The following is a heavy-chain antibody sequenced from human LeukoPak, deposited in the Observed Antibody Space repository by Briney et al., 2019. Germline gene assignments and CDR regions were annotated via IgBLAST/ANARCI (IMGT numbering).Heavy chain of an antibody. V-gene: IGHV3-48*02. CDR3: ASGSYGQFDY. D-gene: IGHD3-16*01. Sequence: GGSLRLSCAAPGFTLSSHSMNWVGQAPGMGLEWVSYISSGSATIYYADSVKGRFTISRDNAKNSLYLQMSGLRDEDTAVYYCASGSYGQFDYWGQGTLVTVSS. CDR2: ISSGSATI. CDR1: GFTLSSHS. J-gene: IGHJ4*02.